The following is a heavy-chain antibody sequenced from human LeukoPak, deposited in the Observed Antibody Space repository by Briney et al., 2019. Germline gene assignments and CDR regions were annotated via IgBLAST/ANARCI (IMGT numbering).Heavy chain of an antibody. CDR1: GGSISSSSYY. CDR2: IYYSGST. J-gene: IGHJ4*02. Sequence: SETLSLTCTVSGGSISSSSYYWGWIRQPPGKGLEWIGSIYYSGSTYYNPSLKSRVTISVDTSKNQFSLKLSSVTAADTAVYYCARHITAAVTYWGQGTLVTVSS. CDR3: ARHITAAVTY. D-gene: IGHD6-13*01. V-gene: IGHV4-39*01.